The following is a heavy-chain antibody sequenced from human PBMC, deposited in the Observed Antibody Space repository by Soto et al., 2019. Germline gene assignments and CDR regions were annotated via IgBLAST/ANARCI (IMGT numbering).Heavy chain of an antibody. CDR3: ARELATIGWYFDL. J-gene: IGHJ2*01. D-gene: IGHD5-12*01. V-gene: IGHV4-30-4*01. Sequence: SETLSLTCTVSGGSISSGDYYWSWIRQPPGKGPEWIGYIYYSGSTYYNPSLKSRVTISVDTSKNQFSLKLSSVTAADTAVYYCARELATIGWYFDLWGRGNLVTVS. CDR2: IYYSGST. CDR1: GGSISSGDYY.